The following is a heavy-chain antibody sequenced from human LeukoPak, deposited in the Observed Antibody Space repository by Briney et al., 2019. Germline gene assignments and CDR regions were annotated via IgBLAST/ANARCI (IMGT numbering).Heavy chain of an antibody. Sequence: SETLSLTCTVSGGSFSSYYWNWIRQPPGKGLEWMGYIYYSGSTNCNPSLKSRVTISVDTSKNPFSLKLSSVTAADTAVYYCARVDCSGGSCYSFDYWGQGTLVTVSS. CDR1: GGSFSSYY. D-gene: IGHD2-15*01. J-gene: IGHJ4*02. CDR2: IYYSGST. V-gene: IGHV4-59*01. CDR3: ARVDCSGGSCYSFDY.